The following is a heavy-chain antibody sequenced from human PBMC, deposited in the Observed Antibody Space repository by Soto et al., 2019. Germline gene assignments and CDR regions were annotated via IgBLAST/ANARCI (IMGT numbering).Heavy chain of an antibody. CDR1: GFTFSSYA. J-gene: IGHJ4*02. CDR2: ISYDGSNK. Sequence: GGSLRLSCAASGFTFSSYAMHWVRQAPGKGLEWVAVISYDGSNKYYADSVKGRFTISRDNSKNTLYLQMNSLRAEDTAVYYCARDSVGGIEYYFDYWGQGTLVTVSS. D-gene: IGHD2-15*01. CDR3: ARDSVGGIEYYFDY. V-gene: IGHV3-30-3*01.